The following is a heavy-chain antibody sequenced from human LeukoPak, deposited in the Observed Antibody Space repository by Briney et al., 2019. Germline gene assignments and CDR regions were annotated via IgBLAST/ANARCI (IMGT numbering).Heavy chain of an antibody. J-gene: IGHJ5*02. CDR2: INHSGST. D-gene: IGHD3-10*01. CDR1: GGSFSGYY. Sequence: PSETLSLTCAVYGGSFSGYYWSWIRQPPGKGLEWMGEINHSGSTNYNPSIKSRVTISVDTSKNQFSLKLSSVTAADTAVYYCARGRVTMVRGRWFDPWGQGTLVTVSS. CDR3: ARGRVTMVRGRWFDP. V-gene: IGHV4-34*01.